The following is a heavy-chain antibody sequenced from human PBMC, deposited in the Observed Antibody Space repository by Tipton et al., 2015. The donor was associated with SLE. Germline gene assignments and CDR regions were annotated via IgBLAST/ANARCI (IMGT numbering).Heavy chain of an antibody. CDR1: GGSISSYY. J-gene: IGHJ4*02. CDR3: ARGGGSYYDY. D-gene: IGHD1-26*01. Sequence: TLSLTCTVSGGSISSYYWAWIRQPAGKGLEWIGRIYDSGSTNYNPSLESRIVMSVDMSKNQFSLRVNSVTAADTAVYYCARGGGSYYDYWGQGTLVTVSS. V-gene: IGHV4-4*07. CDR2: IYDSGST.